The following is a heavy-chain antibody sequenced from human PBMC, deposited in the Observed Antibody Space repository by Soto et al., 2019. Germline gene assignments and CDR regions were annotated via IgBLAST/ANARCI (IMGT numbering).Heavy chain of an antibody. CDR1: GGDFSNYA. CDR3: ARDHLITSAADYYFDMDV. V-gene: IGHV1-69*13. CDR2: IIPIFRTA. D-gene: IGHD2-8*01. Sequence: GASVKVSCKASGGDFSNYAISWVRQAPGQGPEWMGGIIPIFRTATYAQKFQGRVTITADDSTRTAYMELSGLTSEDTADYYCARDHLITSAADYYFDMDVWGQGTTVTVSS. J-gene: IGHJ6*02.